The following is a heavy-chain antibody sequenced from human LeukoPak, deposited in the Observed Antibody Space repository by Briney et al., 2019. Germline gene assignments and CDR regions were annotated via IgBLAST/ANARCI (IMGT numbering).Heavy chain of an antibody. CDR1: GFTFSSYS. CDR2: ISSSSSYI. V-gene: IGHV3-21*01. Sequence: GGSLRLSCAASGFTFSSYSMNWVRQAPGKGLEWVSSISSSSSYIYYADSVKGRFTISRDNAKNSLYLQMNSLRAEDTAVYYCARGRLAIVVVTATDLYFDYWGQGTLVTVSS. J-gene: IGHJ4*02. CDR3: ARGRLAIVVVTATDLYFDY. D-gene: IGHD2-21*02.